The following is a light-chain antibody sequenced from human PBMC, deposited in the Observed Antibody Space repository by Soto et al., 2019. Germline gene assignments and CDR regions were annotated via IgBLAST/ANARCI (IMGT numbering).Light chain of an antibody. J-gene: IGLJ7*01. CDR1: SSDVGGYNH. Sequence: QSALIQPASVSGSPGQSIAISCIGTSSDVGGYNHVSWYQQHPGKAPKLMIYDVGNRPSGVSDRFSGSKSGNTASLTISSLQAEDEADYYCSSYTSINTYVFGAGTQLTVL. CDR3: SSYTSINTYV. V-gene: IGLV2-14*01. CDR2: DVG.